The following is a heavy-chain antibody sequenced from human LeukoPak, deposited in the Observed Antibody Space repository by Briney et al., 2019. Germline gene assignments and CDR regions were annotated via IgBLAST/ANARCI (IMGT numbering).Heavy chain of an antibody. J-gene: IGHJ4*02. CDR2: IYYSGST. V-gene: IGHV4-61*08. D-gene: IGHD2-15*01. CDR1: GGSISSGGYY. Sequence: SQTLSLTCTVSGGSISSGGYYWSWIRQPPGKGLEWIGYIYYSGSTNYNPSLKSRVTISVDTSKNQFSLKLSSVTAADTAVYYCARDSGGGGYFDYWGQGTLVTVSS. CDR3: ARDSGGGGYFDY.